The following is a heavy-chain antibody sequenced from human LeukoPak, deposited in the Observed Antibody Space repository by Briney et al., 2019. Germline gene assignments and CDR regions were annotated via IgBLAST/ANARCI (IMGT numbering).Heavy chain of an antibody. V-gene: IGHV3-33*01. CDR2: IWHDGNNK. CDR1: GFTFNGYA. CDR3: ARDWMGSTRLAGDY. J-gene: IGHJ4*02. D-gene: IGHD2/OR15-2a*01. Sequence: GGSLRLSCAASGFTFNGYAMHWVRQAPGKGLEWAAVIWHDGNNKYYAESVKGRFTISRDNSKNTVYLQMNSLRAEDTAVYYCARDWMGSTRLAGDYWGQGTLVTVSS.